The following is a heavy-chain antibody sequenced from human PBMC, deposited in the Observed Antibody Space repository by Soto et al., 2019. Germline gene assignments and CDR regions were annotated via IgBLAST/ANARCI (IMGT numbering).Heavy chain of an antibody. J-gene: IGHJ5*02. V-gene: IGHV1-69*06. Sequence: QVQLVKSGAEVKKPGSSVKVSCKASGGTFSSSVISWVRQAPGQGLEWMAGTIPIFGTANYAQKFQGRVTVSADKSTSTAYMELSSLRSDDTAVYYCASQSGSGSYSAWGQGTLVTVSS. D-gene: IGHD3-10*01. CDR2: TIPIFGTA. CDR3: ASQSGSGSYSA. CDR1: GGTFSSSV.